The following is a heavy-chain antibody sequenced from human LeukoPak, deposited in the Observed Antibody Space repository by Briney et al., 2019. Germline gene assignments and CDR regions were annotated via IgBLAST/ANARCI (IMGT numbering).Heavy chain of an antibody. CDR3: ARAHSWSSGYYCDY. J-gene: IGHJ4*02. CDR2: IYSGGST. V-gene: IGHV3-66*01. CDR1: GFTVSSNY. Sequence: GGSLRLSCAASGFTVSSNYMSWVRQAPGKGLEWVSVIYSGGSTYYADSVKGRFTISRDNSKNTLYLQMNRLRAEDTAVYYCARAHSWSSGYYCDYWGQGTLVTVSS. D-gene: IGHD3-22*01.